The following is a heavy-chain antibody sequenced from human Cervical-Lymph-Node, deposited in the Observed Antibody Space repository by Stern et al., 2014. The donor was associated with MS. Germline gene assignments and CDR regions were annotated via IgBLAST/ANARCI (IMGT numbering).Heavy chain of an antibody. J-gene: IGHJ6*02. CDR2: INVGNGNT. Sequence: VQLVQSGAEVKKPGASVKVTCTTSGYTFSNYAMPWVRQAHGQRLEWMGWINVGNGNTKYSQKFQGRVTITSDTSESTVYMELSSLRSEDTAVYYCARDRYGMDVWGQGTTVIVSS. V-gene: IGHV1-3*01. CDR3: ARDRYGMDV. CDR1: GYTFSNYA.